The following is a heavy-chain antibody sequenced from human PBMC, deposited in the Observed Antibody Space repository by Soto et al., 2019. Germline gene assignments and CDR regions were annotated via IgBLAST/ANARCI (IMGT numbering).Heavy chain of an antibody. D-gene: IGHD3-3*01. CDR1: GGSISSYY. Sequence: SETLSLTCTVSGGSISSYYWSWIRQPPGKGLEWIGYIYYSGSTNYNPSLKGRVTISVDTSKNQFSLKLSSVTAADTAVYYCARVHYDFLLQRPQYYYYYMDVWGKGTTVTVSS. CDR2: IYYSGST. CDR3: ARVHYDFLLQRPQYYYYYMDV. J-gene: IGHJ6*03. V-gene: IGHV4-59*01.